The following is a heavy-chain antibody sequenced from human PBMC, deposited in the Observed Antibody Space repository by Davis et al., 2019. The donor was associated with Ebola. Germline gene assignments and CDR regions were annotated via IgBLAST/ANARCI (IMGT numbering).Heavy chain of an antibody. Sequence: GESLKISCAASGFTFSSYAMHWVRQAPGKGLEWVAVISYDGSNKYYADSVKGRFTISRDNSKNTLYLQMNSLRAEDTAVYYCAKEHTTVPFDYWGQGTLVTVSS. CDR1: GFTFSSYA. CDR2: ISYDGSNK. D-gene: IGHD4-17*01. J-gene: IGHJ4*02. CDR3: AKEHTTVPFDY. V-gene: IGHV3-30-3*01.